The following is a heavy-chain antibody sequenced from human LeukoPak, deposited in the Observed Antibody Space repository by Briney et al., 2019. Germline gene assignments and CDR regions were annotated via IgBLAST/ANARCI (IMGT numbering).Heavy chain of an antibody. Sequence: PGGSLRLSCAASGFTFSSYSMNWVRQAPGKGLEWVSYISSSSSSIYYADSVKGRFTISRDNAKNSLYLQMNSLGAEDTAVYYCARDRAAAGTHSFDYWGQGTLVTVSS. D-gene: IGHD6-13*01. CDR2: ISSSSSSI. CDR3: ARDRAAAGTHSFDY. V-gene: IGHV3-48*01. J-gene: IGHJ4*02. CDR1: GFTFSSYS.